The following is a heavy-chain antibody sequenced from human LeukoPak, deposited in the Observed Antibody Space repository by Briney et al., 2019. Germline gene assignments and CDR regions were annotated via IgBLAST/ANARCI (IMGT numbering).Heavy chain of an antibody. D-gene: IGHD5-18*01. CDR1: GYSFTSYW. CDR3: ASATYSYGTYFDY. J-gene: IGHJ4*02. Sequence: GESLKISCKGSGYSFTSYWIGWVRQMPGKGLEWMGIIYPGDSDTRYSPSFQGQVTISADKSISTAYLQWSSLKASDTAMYYCASATYSYGTYFDYWGQGTLVTVSS. CDR2: IYPGDSDT. V-gene: IGHV5-51*01.